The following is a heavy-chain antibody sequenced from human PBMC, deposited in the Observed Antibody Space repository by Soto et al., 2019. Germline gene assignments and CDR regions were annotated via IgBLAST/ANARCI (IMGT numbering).Heavy chain of an antibody. CDR1: GFTFSSYS. J-gene: IGHJ4*02. D-gene: IGHD2-15*01. Sequence: GGSLRLSCAASGFTFSSYSMNWVRQAAGKGLEWVSSISSSSSYIYYADSVKGRFTISRDNAKNSLYLQMNRLRAEDTAMYYCARYCSGGSCYRPSYHFDYWGQGTLVTVSS. CDR3: ARYCSGGSCYRPSYHFDY. CDR2: ISSSSSYI. V-gene: IGHV3-21*04.